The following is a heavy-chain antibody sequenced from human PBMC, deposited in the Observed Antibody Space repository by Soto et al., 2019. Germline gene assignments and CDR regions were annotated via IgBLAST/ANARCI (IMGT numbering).Heavy chain of an antibody. CDR1: GGSISSGVFY. V-gene: IGHV4-31*03. J-gene: IGHJ4*02. D-gene: IGHD6-19*01. CDR2: IHYTGNT. CDR3: ARGLITGSHYSGGWYYFDS. Sequence: SETLSLTCTVSGGSISSGVFYWIWIRQHPGKGLEWIGYIHYTGNTNYNPSLKSRVTISVDTSKNLFSLKLNSVTAADTAVYYCARGLITGSHYSGGWYYFDSWGQGTQVTVS.